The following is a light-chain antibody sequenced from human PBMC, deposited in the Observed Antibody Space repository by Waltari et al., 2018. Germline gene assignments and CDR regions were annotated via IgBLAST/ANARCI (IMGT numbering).Light chain of an antibody. V-gene: IGLV7-46*01. CDR1: NGAVTSGHY. CDR2: DVN. J-gene: IGLJ3*02. Sequence: QAVVTQELSLTVSPGGTVTLTCGSSNGAVTSGHYPFWFQQKPGQAPRTLIYDVNNKESWTPARFSGSLLGGKAALTLSGAQPEDEADYYCFLAYSGVWVFGGGTRLTVL. CDR3: FLAYSGVWV.